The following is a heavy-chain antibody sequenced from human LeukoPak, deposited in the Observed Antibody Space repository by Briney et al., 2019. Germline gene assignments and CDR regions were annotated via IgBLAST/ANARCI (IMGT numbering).Heavy chain of an antibody. D-gene: IGHD1-14*01. V-gene: IGHV3-23*01. Sequence: GGSLRLSCAPSGFSLSSYAMSWVRQGPGKGLEWVSAIVGSGGSTYYADSVKGRFTISRDNSRNTLYLQMNSLRAEDTAVYYCAKDLGGTYNYYYYGMDVWGQGTTVTVSS. CDR3: AKDLGGTYNYYYYGMDV. CDR2: IVGSGGST. CDR1: GFSLSSYA. J-gene: IGHJ6*02.